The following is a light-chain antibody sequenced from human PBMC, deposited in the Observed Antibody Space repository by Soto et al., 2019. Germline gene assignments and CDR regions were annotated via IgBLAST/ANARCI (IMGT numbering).Light chain of an antibody. CDR3: QHYNNWPPWT. CDR2: GAS. CDR1: QSVSSN. Sequence: EIVMTQSPATLSVSPGERVTLSCRASQSVSSNLAWYQQNPGQAPRLLIFGASTRATGIPARFSGSGSGTEFTLTISSLQSADFAVYYCQHYNNWPPWTFGQGTKVEIK. J-gene: IGKJ1*01. V-gene: IGKV3-15*01.